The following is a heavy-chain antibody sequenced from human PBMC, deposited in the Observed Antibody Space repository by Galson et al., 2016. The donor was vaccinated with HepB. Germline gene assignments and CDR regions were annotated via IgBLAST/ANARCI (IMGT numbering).Heavy chain of an antibody. J-gene: IGHJ4*02. V-gene: IGHV3-23*01. D-gene: IGHD2-21*02. Sequence: SLRLSCAASGFTFSSHAMSWVRQAPGKELEWVATIYDGGGTYYADPGKGRFTIPRNHTKKTLYLQMDSLRAEETAVYYCSMYMTEGGGVAFDYWGQGTLVTVSS. CDR3: SMYMTEGGGVAFDY. CDR2: IYDGGGT. CDR1: GFTFSSHA.